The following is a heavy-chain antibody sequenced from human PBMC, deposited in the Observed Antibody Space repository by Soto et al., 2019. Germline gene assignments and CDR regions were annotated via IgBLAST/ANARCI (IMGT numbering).Heavy chain of an antibody. D-gene: IGHD6-6*01. CDR1: GFTFINYA. J-gene: IGHJ4*02. Sequence: PGGSLRLSCAASGFTFINYAMSWVRQAPGKGLEWVSTISGSDGSTFYADSVKGRFTISRDSSKSTLSLQMNSLRAEDTALYYCAKHLSIAARCFDYWGRGAQVTVSS. CDR3: AKHLSIAARCFDY. V-gene: IGHV3-23*01. CDR2: ISGSDGST.